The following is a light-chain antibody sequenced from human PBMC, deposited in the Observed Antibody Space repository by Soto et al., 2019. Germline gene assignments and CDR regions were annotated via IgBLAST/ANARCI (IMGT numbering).Light chain of an antibody. CDR2: GSS. Sequence: EIVLTQSPGTLSLSPGERATLSCRASQSVSNNYLAWYQQKPGQAPRLLIYGSSSRATGIPDRFSGSGSGIDFTLTISRLEPEDFAVYYCQQYGSSPLTFGGGTKVDIK. J-gene: IGKJ4*01. CDR1: QSVSNNY. CDR3: QQYGSSPLT. V-gene: IGKV3-20*01.